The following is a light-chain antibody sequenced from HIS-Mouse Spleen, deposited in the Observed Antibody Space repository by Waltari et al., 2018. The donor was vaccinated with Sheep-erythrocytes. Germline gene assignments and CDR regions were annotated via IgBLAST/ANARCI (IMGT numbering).Light chain of an antibody. CDR3: CSYAGSYTWV. V-gene: IGLV3-21*02. CDR1: NIGSKS. J-gene: IGLJ3*02. CDR2: DDS. Sequence: SYVLTQPPSVSVAPGQTARITCGGNNIGSKSVHWYQQKPGQAPVLVVYDDSDRPSGVPDRFSGSKSGNTASLTISGLQAEDEADYYCCSYAGSYTWVFGGGTKLTVL.